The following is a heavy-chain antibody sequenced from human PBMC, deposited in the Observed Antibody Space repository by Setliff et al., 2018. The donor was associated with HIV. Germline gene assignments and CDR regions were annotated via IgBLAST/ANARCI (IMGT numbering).Heavy chain of an antibody. CDR3: AKLVVGFSGTSAYMDV. J-gene: IGHJ6*03. Sequence: GGSLRLSCAASGFTFHDYDMTWVSQGPGKGLEWVSGINWNGGNTDYADSVKGRFTISRDNAKNSLYLQMNSLRAEDTALYYCAKLVVGFSGTSAYMDVWGKGTTVTVSS. V-gene: IGHV3-20*04. CDR1: GFTFHDYD. CDR2: INWNGGNT. D-gene: IGHD1-26*01.